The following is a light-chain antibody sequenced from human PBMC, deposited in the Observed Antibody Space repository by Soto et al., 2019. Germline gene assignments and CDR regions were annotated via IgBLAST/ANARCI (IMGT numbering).Light chain of an antibody. CDR2: DAS. J-gene: IGKJ1*01. CDR1: QSISNG. Sequence: DIQITQSPSTLSASIGDRVTITCRASQSISNGLARYQQKPGIAPKILIYDASNLECGVPSRFSSFGIETEFTLTISSLQPYDYGSYCCQQYKRSQWPFGQGTKVDSK. CDR3: QQYKRSQWP. V-gene: IGKV1-5*01.